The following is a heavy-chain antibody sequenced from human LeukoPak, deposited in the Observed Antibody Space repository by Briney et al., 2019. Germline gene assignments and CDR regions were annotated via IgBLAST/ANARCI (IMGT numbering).Heavy chain of an antibody. CDR3: ARVAMVRGVIPHSYYFDY. V-gene: IGHV3-53*01. Sequence: PGGSLRLSCAASGFTFDDYGMSWVRQAPGKGLEWVSVIYSGGSTYYADSVKGRFTISRDNSKNTLYLQMNSLRAEDTAVYYCARVAMVRGVIPHSYYFDYWGQGTLVTVSS. CDR2: IYSGGST. D-gene: IGHD3-10*01. CDR1: GFTFDDYG. J-gene: IGHJ4*02.